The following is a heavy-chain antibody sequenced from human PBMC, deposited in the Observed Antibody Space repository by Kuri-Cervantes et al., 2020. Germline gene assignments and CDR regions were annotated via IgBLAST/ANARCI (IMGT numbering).Heavy chain of an antibody. V-gene: IGHV4-39*07. Sequence: SETLSLTCTVSGGSISSSSYYWGWIRQPPGKGLEWIESIYYSGSTYYNPSLKSRVTISVDTSKNQFSLKLSSVTAADTAVYYCARFGHYGDYATRYYYYYYMDVWGKGTTVTVSS. D-gene: IGHD4-17*01. J-gene: IGHJ6*03. CDR1: GGSISSSSYY. CDR2: IYYSGST. CDR3: ARFGHYGDYATRYYYYYYMDV.